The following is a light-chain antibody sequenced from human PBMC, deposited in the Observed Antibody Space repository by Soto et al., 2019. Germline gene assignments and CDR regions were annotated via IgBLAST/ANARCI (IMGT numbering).Light chain of an antibody. Sequence: PGDRATLSCRASQSLSVSYIAWYQQKPCQAPRLLIYSTSTRAAGIPDRFTGRGSGTHFTLAISRLEPEDFAVYYCHQFGDSPQTFGQGTTVEV. J-gene: IGKJ1*01. CDR1: QSLSVSY. V-gene: IGKV3-20*01. CDR2: STS. CDR3: HQFGDSPQT.